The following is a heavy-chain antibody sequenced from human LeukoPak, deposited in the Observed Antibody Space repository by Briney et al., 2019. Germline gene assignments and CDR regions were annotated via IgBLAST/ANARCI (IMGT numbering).Heavy chain of an antibody. Sequence: ASVKVSCKASGYTFTSYGISWVRQAPGQGLEWMGWISAYNGNTNYAQKFQGRVTMTTDTSTSTAYMELRSLRSDDTAVYYCARRISDILTGYYFDYWGQGILVTVSS. CDR3: ARRISDILTGYYFDY. CDR1: GYTFTSYG. J-gene: IGHJ4*02. CDR2: ISAYNGNT. V-gene: IGHV1-18*01. D-gene: IGHD3-9*01.